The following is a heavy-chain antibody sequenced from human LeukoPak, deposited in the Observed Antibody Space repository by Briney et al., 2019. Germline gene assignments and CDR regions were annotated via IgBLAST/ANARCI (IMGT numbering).Heavy chain of an antibody. J-gene: IGHJ4*02. D-gene: IGHD3-10*01. Sequence: PGGSLRLSCAASGFTVSSNYMSWVRQAPGKGLEWVSSISSSSSYIYYADSVKGRFTISRDNAKNSLYLQMNSLRAEDTAVYYCAREVRGVGDYWGQGTLVTVSS. V-gene: IGHV3-21*01. CDR1: GFTVSSNY. CDR2: ISSSSSYI. CDR3: AREVRGVGDY.